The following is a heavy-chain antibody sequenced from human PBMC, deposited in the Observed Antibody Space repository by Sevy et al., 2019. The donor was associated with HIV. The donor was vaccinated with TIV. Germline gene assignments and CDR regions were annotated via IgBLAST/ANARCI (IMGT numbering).Heavy chain of an antibody. CDR1: GFTPSTYG. V-gene: IGHV3-33*01. CDR3: ARDPRLYGDYLLAYFDY. J-gene: IGHJ4*02. CDR2: IYYDGKNK. D-gene: IGHD4-17*01. Sequence: GGSLRLSCAASGFTPSTYGIHWVRQVPGKGLEWVAVIYYDGKNKHYADSVKGRFTISRDSSRNTVFLQMDSLRAEDTGVYYCARDPRLYGDYLLAYFDYWGQGTLVTVSS.